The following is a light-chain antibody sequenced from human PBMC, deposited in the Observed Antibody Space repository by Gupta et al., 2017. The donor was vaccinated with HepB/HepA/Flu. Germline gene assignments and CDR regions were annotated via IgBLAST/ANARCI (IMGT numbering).Light chain of an antibody. V-gene: IGKV3-15*01. CDR2: GAS. J-gene: IGKJ1*01. CDR3: QQYNNWPLT. Sequence: EIVMTQSPATLSVSPGERATLSCRASQSVSSNLDWFQHKPGQAPRLLIYGASTRATGIPARFSGSGSGKEFTLTISSLQSKDFAVYYCQQYNNWPLTFGQGTKVEIK. CDR1: QSVSSN.